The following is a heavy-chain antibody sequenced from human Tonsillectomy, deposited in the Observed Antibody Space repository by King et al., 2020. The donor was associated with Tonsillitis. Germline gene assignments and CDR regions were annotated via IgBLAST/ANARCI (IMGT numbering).Heavy chain of an antibody. CDR3: AKIPSTVTTDYYYYMDV. CDR2: ISGSGGST. Sequence: VQLVESGGGLVQPGGSLRLSCAASGFTFSSYAMSWVRQAPGKGLEWVSAISGSGGSTYYADSVKGRFTISRDNPKNRLYLQRNSLRAEDPAEYYCAKIPSTVTTDYYYYMDVWGKGTTVTVSS. D-gene: IGHD4-17*01. J-gene: IGHJ6*03. V-gene: IGHV3-23*04. CDR1: GFTFSSYA.